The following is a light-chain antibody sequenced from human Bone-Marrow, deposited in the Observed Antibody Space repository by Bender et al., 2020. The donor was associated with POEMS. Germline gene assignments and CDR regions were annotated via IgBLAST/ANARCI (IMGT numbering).Light chain of an antibody. CDR2: DAT. CDR3: CLYAGSSTLV. J-gene: IGLJ2*01. Sequence: QSALTQPASVSASPGQSITISCTGTSSDVGRYDFVSWYQQHPGRAPKLLIYDATNRPSGVSIRFSGSKSGNTASLTISGLQAEDEADYYCCLYAGSSTLVFGGGTKLTVL. CDR1: SSDVGRYDF. V-gene: IGLV2-23*01.